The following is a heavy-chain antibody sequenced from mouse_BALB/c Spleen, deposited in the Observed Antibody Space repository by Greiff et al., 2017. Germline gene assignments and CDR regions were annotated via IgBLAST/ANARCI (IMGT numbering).Heavy chain of an antibody. V-gene: IGHV5-4*02. D-gene: IGHD1-1*01. CDR3: ARGFTTVVKGFAY. J-gene: IGHJ3*01. CDR2: ISDGGSYT. Sequence: EVKLVESGGGLVKPGGSLKLSCAASGFTFSDYYMYWVRQTPEKRLEWVATISDGGSYTYYPDSVKGRFTISRDNAKNNLYLQMSSLKSEDTAMYYCARGFTTVVKGFAYWGQGTLVTVSA. CDR1: GFTFSDYY.